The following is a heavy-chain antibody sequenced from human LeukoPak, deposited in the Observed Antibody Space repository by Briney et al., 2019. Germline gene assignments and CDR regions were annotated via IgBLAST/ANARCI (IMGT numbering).Heavy chain of an antibody. V-gene: IGHV3-33*01. D-gene: IGHD2-2*01. CDR1: GFTFSNYG. Sequence: GGSLRLSCAASGFTFSNYGMHWVRQAPGKGLEWVAVIWYDGNNKYYADSVKGRFTISRDNSKNTLYLQMNALRAEDTAVYYCARDRWSSTSYNDYWGQGTLVTVSS. J-gene: IGHJ4*02. CDR2: IWYDGNNK. CDR3: ARDRWSSTSYNDY.